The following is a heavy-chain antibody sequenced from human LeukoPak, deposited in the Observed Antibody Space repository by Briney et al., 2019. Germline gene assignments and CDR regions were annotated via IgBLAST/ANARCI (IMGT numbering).Heavy chain of an antibody. V-gene: IGHV3-33*01. J-gene: IGHJ4*02. D-gene: IGHD5-24*01. CDR2: IWFDESNK. Sequence: AGGSLRLSCVASGFTFSDYGMHWVRQAPGKGLEWVAVIWFDESNKYYADCVKGRFTISRDNSKNTLYLQMNSLRVEDTAVYYCARDFGGDGYDSWGQGTLVTVSS. CDR1: GFTFSDYG. CDR3: ARDFGGDGYDS.